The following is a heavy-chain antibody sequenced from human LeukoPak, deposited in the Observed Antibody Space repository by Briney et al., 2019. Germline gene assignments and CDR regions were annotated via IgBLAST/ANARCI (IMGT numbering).Heavy chain of an antibody. J-gene: IGHJ4*02. V-gene: IGHV1-8*03. D-gene: IGHD3-22*01. Sequence: ASVKVSCEASGYTFTSYDINWVRQATGQGLEWMGWMNPNSGNTGYAQKFQGRVTITKNTSISTAYMELSSLRSEDTAVYYCAREGDSSGSFDYWGQGTLVTVSS. CDR3: AREGDSSGSFDY. CDR1: GYTFTSYD. CDR2: MNPNSGNT.